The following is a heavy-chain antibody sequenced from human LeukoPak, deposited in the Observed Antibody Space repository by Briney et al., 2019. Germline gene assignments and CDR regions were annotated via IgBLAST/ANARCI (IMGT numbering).Heavy chain of an antibody. V-gene: IGHV4-61*02. CDR1: GGSISSGGYY. CDR3: ARAGRLWFENNWFDP. Sequence: SGTLSLTCTVSGGSISSGGYYWSWIRQPAGKGLEWIGRIYASGSTNYNPSLKSRITISIDRSKNQFSLKLSSVTAADTAVYYCARAGRLWFENNWFDPWGQGTLVTVSS. D-gene: IGHD3-10*01. J-gene: IGHJ5*02. CDR2: IYASGST.